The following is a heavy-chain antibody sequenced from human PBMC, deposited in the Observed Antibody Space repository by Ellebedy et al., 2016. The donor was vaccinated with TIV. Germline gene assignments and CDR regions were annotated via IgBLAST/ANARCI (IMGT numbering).Heavy chain of an antibody. D-gene: IGHD3-3*01. CDR2: ISAYTGNT. CDR3: ELGVEHYYYYGMDV. CDR1: GYTFISYG. V-gene: IGHV1-18*04. Sequence: ASVKVSCKASGYTFISYGISWVRQAPGQGLEWLGWISAYTGNTNYPQTLQGRVTVSTDTSTDTAYMELRSLRSDDTAVYYCELGVEHYYYYGMDVWGQGTTVTVSS. J-gene: IGHJ6*02.